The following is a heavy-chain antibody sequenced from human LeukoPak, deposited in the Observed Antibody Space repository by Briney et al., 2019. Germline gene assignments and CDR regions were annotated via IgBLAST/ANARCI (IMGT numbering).Heavy chain of an antibody. J-gene: IGHJ4*02. CDR1: GGSFSGYY. CDR3: ARVPRGYSYGYFDY. D-gene: IGHD5-18*01. Sequence: PSETLSLTCAVYGGSFSGYYWSWIRQPPGKGLEWIGEINHSGSTNYNPSLKCRVTISVDTSKNQFSLKLSSVTAADTAVYYCARVPRGYSYGYFDYWGQGTLVTVSS. CDR2: INHSGST. V-gene: IGHV4-34*01.